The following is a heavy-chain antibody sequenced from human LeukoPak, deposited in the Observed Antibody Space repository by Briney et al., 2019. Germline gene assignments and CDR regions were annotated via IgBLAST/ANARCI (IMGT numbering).Heavy chain of an antibody. J-gene: IGHJ4*02. CDR2: IYWDDDK. D-gene: IGHD3-16*02. CDR3: ALEYDYVWGSYRPFDY. CDR1: GFSLSTSGVG. V-gene: IGHV2-5*02. Sequence: SGPTLVNPTQTLTLTCTFSGFSLSTSGVGVGWIRQPPGKALEWLALIYWDDDKRYSPSLKSRLTITKDTSKNQVVLTMTNMDPVDTATYYCALEYDYVWGSYRPFDYWGQGTLVTVSS.